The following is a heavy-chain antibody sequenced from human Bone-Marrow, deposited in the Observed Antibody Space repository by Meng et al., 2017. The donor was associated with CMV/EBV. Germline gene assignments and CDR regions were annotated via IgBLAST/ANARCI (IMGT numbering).Heavy chain of an antibody. Sequence: GSFSGYYWGWIRQPPGKGLEWIGEINHSGSTNYNPSLKSRVTISVDTSKNQFSLKLSSVTAADTAVYYCARVRYDFWSGYFNWFDPWGQGTLVTVSS. CDR3: ARVRYDFWSGYFNWFDP. CDR1: GSFSGYY. CDR2: INHSGST. V-gene: IGHV4-34*01. J-gene: IGHJ5*02. D-gene: IGHD3-3*01.